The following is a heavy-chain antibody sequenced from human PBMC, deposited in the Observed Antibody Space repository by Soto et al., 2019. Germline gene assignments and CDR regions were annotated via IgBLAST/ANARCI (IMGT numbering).Heavy chain of an antibody. CDR2: INPNSGGT. J-gene: IGHJ4*02. CDR1: GYTFTGYY. Sequence: ASVKVSCKASGYTFTGYYMHWVGEAPGQGLEWMGWINPNSGGTNYAQKFQGWVTMTRDTSPSTVYMELSSLRSEDTAVYYCASNFGGCSSTSCSDSWGPGTLVTVSS. V-gene: IGHV1-2*04. CDR3: ASNFGGCSSTSCSDS. D-gene: IGHD2-2*01.